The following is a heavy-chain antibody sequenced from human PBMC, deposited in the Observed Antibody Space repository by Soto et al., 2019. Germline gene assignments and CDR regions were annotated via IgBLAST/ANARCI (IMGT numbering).Heavy chain of an antibody. CDR1: GGSFSRYY. CDR2: INHSGST. V-gene: IGHV4-34*01. Sequence: QVQLQKWGAGLLKPSETLSLTCAVYGGSFSRYYWSWIPQPPGKGLEWIGVINHSGSTNYEPSLKSLVTISIDTSKIQVSMTLSSVTAADTAVYYCARGEPGFMEWLLLSEYFDPWGEVTLVTVSS. J-gene: IGHJ5*02. CDR3: ARGEPGFMEWLLLSEYFDP. D-gene: IGHD3-3*01.